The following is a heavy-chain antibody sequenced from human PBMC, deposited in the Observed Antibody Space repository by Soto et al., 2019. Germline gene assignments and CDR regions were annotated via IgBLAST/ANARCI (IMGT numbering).Heavy chain of an antibody. CDR2: IIPIFGTA. V-gene: IGHV1-69*06. J-gene: IGHJ5*02. CDR1: GGTFSSYA. D-gene: IGHD3-9*01. Sequence: SVKVSCKASGGTFSSYAISWVRQAPGQGLEWMGGIIPIFGTANYAQKFQGRVTITADKSTSTAYMGLSSLRSEDTAVYYCARDRNSAVDLLRYFDWSEGFDPWGQGTLVTVSS. CDR3: ARDRNSAVDLLRYFDWSEGFDP.